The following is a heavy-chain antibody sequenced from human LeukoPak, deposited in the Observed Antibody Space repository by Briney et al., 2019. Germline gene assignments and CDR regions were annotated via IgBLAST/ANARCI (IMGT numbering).Heavy chain of an antibody. Sequence: PGGSLRLSCAASGFTFSTHNMNWLRQAPGKGLEWVSYISSSSSSIYYADSLKGRFTISRDNAKNSLYLQMNSLRVEDTAVYYCARGRPVDYWGQGTLVTVSS. CDR1: GFTFSTHN. V-gene: IGHV3-48*01. CDR3: ARGRPVDY. CDR2: ISSSSSSI. J-gene: IGHJ4*02.